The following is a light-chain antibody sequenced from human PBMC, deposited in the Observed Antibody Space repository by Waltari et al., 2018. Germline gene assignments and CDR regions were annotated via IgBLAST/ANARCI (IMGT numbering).Light chain of an antibody. Sequence: DIVMTKSPDSLAVSLGERATINCKSSQSVLYSSNNKNYLAWYQQKPGQPPQRLIYWASTRDSGVPDRFSGSGSGTDFTLNISRLEAEDVAVYYCQQDYSTPRTFGQGTKVEIK. J-gene: IGKJ1*01. CDR3: QQDYSTPRT. CDR1: QSVLYSSNNKNY. V-gene: IGKV4-1*01. CDR2: WAS.